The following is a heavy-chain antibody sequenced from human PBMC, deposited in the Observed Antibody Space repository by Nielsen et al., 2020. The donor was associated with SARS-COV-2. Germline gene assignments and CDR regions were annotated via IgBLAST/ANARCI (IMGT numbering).Heavy chain of an antibody. D-gene: IGHD6-19*01. CDR3: ARVLSSAWYQALDS. V-gene: IGHV3-53*01. CDR2: AYTGGTS. Sequence: WIRQPPGKGLEWVSIAYTGGTSYYADSVKGRFTISRDSSKNTLYLQMDSLRTEDTGVYYCARVLSSAWYQALDSWGQGTAVTASS. J-gene: IGHJ4*02.